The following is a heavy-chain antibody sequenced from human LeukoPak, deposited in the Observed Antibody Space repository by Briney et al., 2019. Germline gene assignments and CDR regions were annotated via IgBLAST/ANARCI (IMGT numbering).Heavy chain of an antibody. J-gene: IGHJ4*02. D-gene: IGHD3-22*01. Sequence: PSETLSLTCTVSGASIRSYYWNWLRQPPGKGPEWIGYINYSGSTNFNPSLKSRATISMDTSKHHFSLKLSSVTAADTAVYYCARDTRSYDSSGYYFFDFWGQGTLVTVSS. CDR3: ARDTRSYDSSGYYFFDF. CDR2: INYSGST. CDR1: GASIRSYY. V-gene: IGHV4-59*01.